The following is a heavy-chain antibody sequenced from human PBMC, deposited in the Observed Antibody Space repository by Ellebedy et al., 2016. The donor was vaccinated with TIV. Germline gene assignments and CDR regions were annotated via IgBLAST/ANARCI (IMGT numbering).Heavy chain of an antibody. CDR3: ATRGHSIGWFAD. J-gene: IGHJ5*02. Sequence: GESLKISCATSGFIFSAYAISWVRQPPGKGLEWVSTISGRGESTFAADSVKGRFTIARDFSKSTVYLQMNSLRVEDTAVYFCATRGHSIGWFADWGQGTLVTVSS. V-gene: IGHV3-23*01. CDR2: ISGRGEST. CDR1: GFIFSAYA. D-gene: IGHD3-22*01.